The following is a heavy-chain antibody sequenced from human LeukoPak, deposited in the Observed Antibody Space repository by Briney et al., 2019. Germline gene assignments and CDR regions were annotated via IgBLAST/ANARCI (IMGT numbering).Heavy chain of an antibody. CDR3: TKDPNGDYVGAFDP. J-gene: IGHJ5*02. CDR1: GFSFSSFA. CDR2: ITGTHYTT. V-gene: IGHV3-23*01. D-gene: IGHD4-17*01. Sequence: GGSLRLSCAASGFSFSSFAMTWVRQAPGKGLEWVSSITGTHYTTYNTDSVKGRFTISRDNSKNTLYLQMNSLRADDTAVYYCTKDPNGDYVGAFDPWGQGTLVTVSS.